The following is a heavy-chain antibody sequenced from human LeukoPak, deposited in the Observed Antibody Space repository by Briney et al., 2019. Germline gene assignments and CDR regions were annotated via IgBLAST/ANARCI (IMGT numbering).Heavy chain of an antibody. J-gene: IGHJ4*02. V-gene: IGHV1-18*01. CDR1: GYTFTSYG. CDR3: ARVDYGDYVGSY. D-gene: IGHD4-17*01. Sequence: ASVTVSCKASGYTFTSYGISWVRQAPGQGLEWMGWISAYNGNTNYAQKLQGRVTMTTDTSTSTAYMELRSLRSDDTAVYYCARVDYGDYVGSYWGQGTLVTVSS. CDR2: ISAYNGNT.